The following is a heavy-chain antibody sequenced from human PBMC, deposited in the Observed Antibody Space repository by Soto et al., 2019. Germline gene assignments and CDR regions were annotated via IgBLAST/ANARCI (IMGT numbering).Heavy chain of an antibody. CDR2: INPSIGTT. CDR1: GYTFTSQN. CDR3: ARGGSLWFGELSAYYYGMDV. Sequence: ASVKVSCKASGYTFTSQNMHWVRQAPGQGLEWMGVINPSIGTTTYAQKFQGRVTMTRDTSISTAYMELSRPRSDDTAVYYCARGGSLWFGELSAYYYGMDVWG. J-gene: IGHJ6*02. D-gene: IGHD3-10*01. V-gene: IGHV1-46*01.